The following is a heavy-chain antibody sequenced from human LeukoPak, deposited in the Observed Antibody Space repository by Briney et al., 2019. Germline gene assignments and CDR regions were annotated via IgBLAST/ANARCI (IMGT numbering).Heavy chain of an antibody. D-gene: IGHD3-10*01. CDR3: ARRRPQWGMVRGVLDY. J-gene: IGHJ4*02. Sequence: PSENLSLNCTVSGGSISSSNYYWGWIRQPPGKGLEWIGSIYYSGSTYYNPSLKSRVTISVDTSKNQFSLKLSSVTAAYTAVYYCARRRPQWGMVRGVLDYWGQGTLVTVSS. CDR2: IYYSGST. CDR1: GGSISSSNYY. V-gene: IGHV4-39*01.